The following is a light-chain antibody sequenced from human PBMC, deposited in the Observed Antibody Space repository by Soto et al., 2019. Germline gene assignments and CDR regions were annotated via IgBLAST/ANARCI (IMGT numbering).Light chain of an antibody. CDR1: SGSIASTY. Sequence: NFMLTQPHSVSESPGKTVTISCTRSSGSIASTYVQWFQQRPGSAPTIVIYEDNQRPSGVPDRFSGSIDRSSNSASLTISGLKTDDEADYYCQSYDISNVVFGGGTKLTVL. CDR3: QSYDISNVV. CDR2: EDN. J-gene: IGLJ3*02. V-gene: IGLV6-57*04.